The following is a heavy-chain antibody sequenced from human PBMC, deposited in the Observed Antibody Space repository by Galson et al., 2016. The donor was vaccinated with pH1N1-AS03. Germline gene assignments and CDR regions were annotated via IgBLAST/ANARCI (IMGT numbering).Heavy chain of an antibody. V-gene: IGHV1-2*02. D-gene: IGHD3-3*02. Sequence: SVKVSCKASGYTFSDYFIHWVRQAPGQGLEWMGWINPDSGGTKYAQKFQGRVTMTRDTSISTAYMDLSRLRSDDTAVYYCARVRSGHFMFDPWGQGTLVTVSS. J-gene: IGHJ5*02. CDR1: GYTFSDYF. CDR2: INPDSGGT. CDR3: ARVRSGHFMFDP.